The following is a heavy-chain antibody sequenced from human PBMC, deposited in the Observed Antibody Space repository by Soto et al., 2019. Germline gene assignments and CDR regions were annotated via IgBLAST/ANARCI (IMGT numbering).Heavy chain of an antibody. Sequence: HPGGFLRLSCAASGFTFSNYGMHWVRQAPGKGLEWVAVIWYDGNNKYYADSVKGRFTISRDNSNNTLYVQMTSLRAEDTAVYYCARGLHSIFDYWGQGTLVTVSS. CDR3: ARGLHSIFDY. CDR1: GFTFSNYG. V-gene: IGHV3-33*01. CDR2: IWYDGNNK. D-gene: IGHD2-21*01. J-gene: IGHJ4*02.